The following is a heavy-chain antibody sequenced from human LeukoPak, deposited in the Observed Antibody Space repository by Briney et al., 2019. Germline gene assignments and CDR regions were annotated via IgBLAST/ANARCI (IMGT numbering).Heavy chain of an antibody. CDR2: IKQDGSEK. Sequence: GGSLRLSCAASGFTFSSYWMSWVRQAPGKGLEWVANIKQDGSEKYYVDSVKGRFTISRDNAKNSLYLQMNSLRAEDTAVYYCARDYGAGGYSYGFDYWGQGTLVTVSS. CDR3: ARDYGAGGYSYGFDY. D-gene: IGHD5-18*01. J-gene: IGHJ4*02. CDR1: GFTFSSYW. V-gene: IGHV3-7*01.